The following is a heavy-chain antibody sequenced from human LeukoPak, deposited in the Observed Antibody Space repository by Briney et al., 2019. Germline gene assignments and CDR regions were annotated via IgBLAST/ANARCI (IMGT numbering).Heavy chain of an antibody. CDR1: GGSISSYY. J-gene: IGHJ4*02. D-gene: IGHD5-24*01. V-gene: IGHV4-59*08. CDR2: IYYSGST. Sequence: SETLSLTCTVSGGSISSYYWSWIRQPPGKGLEWIGYIYYSGSTNYNPSLKSRVTISVDTSKNQFSLKLISVTAADTAVYYCARGRDGYNPTADYWGQGTLVTVSS. CDR3: ARGRDGYNPTADY.